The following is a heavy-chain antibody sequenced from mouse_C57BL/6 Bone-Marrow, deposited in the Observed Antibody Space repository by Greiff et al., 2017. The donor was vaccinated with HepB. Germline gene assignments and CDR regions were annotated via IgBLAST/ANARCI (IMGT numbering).Heavy chain of an antibody. CDR2: ISYDGSN. V-gene: IGHV3-6*01. J-gene: IGHJ2*01. D-gene: IGHD2-3*01. CDR1: GYSITSGYY. CDR3: ARGDGYYPSYFDY. Sequence: EVQLQQSGPGLVKPSQSLSLTCSVTGYSITSGYYWNWIRQFPGNKLEWMGYISYDGSNNYNPSLKNRISITRDTSKNQFFLKLNSVTTEDTATYYCARGDGYYPSYFDYWGQGTTLTVSS.